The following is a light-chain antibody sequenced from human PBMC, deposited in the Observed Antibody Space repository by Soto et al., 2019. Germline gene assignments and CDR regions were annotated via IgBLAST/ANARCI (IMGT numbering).Light chain of an antibody. V-gene: IGKV1-6*01. CDR3: LQDHEYLT. Sequence: AIQMTQSPSSLSASVGDRVTITCRASQDVSNDLGWYQQKPGKAPNLLIYAASTLRSGVPSRFSGSGSGTDFTLTISSLQPEDSASYYCLQDHEYLTFGGGTRVEIK. CDR2: AAS. J-gene: IGKJ4*01. CDR1: QDVSND.